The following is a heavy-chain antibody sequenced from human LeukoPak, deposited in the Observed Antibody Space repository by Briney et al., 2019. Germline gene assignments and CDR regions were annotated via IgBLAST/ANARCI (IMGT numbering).Heavy chain of an antibody. D-gene: IGHD3-10*01. J-gene: IGHJ4*02. Sequence: PGGSLRLSCAASGFTFSNAWMSWARQAPGKGLEWVSTISSAGGIPTYYADSVKGRLTISRDNSKNTVYLQMNNLRAEDTAVYYCAKLPHSRGGSYSDYWGQGTLVTVSS. V-gene: IGHV3-23*01. CDR1: GFTFSNAW. CDR2: ISSAGGIPT. CDR3: AKLPHSRGGSYSDY.